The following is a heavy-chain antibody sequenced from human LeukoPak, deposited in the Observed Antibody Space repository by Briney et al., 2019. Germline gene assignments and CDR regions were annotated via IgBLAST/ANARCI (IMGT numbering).Heavy chain of an antibody. V-gene: IGHV3-30-3*01. CDR2: ISYDGSNK. CDR3: ARRYAQIFDY. CDR1: GFTFSSYV. J-gene: IGHJ4*02. Sequence: PGGSLRLSCAASGFTFSSYVMNWVRQAPGKGLEWGAVISYDGSNKYYADSVKGRFTISRDNSKNTLYLQMNSLRTEDTAVYYCARRYAQIFDYWGQGTLVTVSS. D-gene: IGHD2-2*01.